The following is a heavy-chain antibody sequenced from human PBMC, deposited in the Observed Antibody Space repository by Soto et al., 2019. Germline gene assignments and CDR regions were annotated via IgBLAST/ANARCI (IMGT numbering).Heavy chain of an antibody. CDR1: GFTFSNCW. V-gene: IGHV3-7*01. CDR3: ASGGGFLIDY. CDR2: INQDGSEK. D-gene: IGHD3-16*01. J-gene: IGHJ4*02. Sequence: EVQLVESGGGLVQPGGSLRLSCATSGFTFSNCWMTWVRQAPGKGLEWVANINQDGSEKYYVDSVKGRFTISRDNAKNSLFLQMNSLRAEDTAVYYCASGGGFLIDYWGQGALVTVSS.